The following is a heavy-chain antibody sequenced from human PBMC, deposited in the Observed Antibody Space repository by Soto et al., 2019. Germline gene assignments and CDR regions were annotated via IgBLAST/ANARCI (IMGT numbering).Heavy chain of an antibody. D-gene: IGHD3-22*01. V-gene: IGHV4-34*01. J-gene: IGHJ6*02. CDR3: ARARTYYYDSSGYPYYYYGMDV. Sequence: SETLSLTCAVYGGSFTGYYWSWIRQPPGKGLEWIGEINHSGSTNYNPSLKSRVTISVDTSKNQFSLKLSSVTAADTAVYYCARARTYYYDSSGYPYYYYGMDVWGQGTTVTVSS. CDR2: INHSGST. CDR1: GGSFTGYY.